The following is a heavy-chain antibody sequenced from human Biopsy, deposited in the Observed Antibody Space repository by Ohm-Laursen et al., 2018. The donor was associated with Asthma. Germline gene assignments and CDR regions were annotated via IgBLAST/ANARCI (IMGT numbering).Heavy chain of an antibody. CDR1: GYNFISFA. V-gene: IGHV1-3*04. Sequence: ASVKVSCKTSGYNFISFAIHWVRQAPGQRLEWMGWVNTGNGDTKYSQKFQGRVTITRDTSASTAYMDLRSLRSEDTAMYYCARTYYDFLTGQVNDAFALRGQGTMVTVSS. CDR2: VNTGNGDT. CDR3: ARTYYDFLTGQVNDAFAL. J-gene: IGHJ3*01. D-gene: IGHD3-9*01.